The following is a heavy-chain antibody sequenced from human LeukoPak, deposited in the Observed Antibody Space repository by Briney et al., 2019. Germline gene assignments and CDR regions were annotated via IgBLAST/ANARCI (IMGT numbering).Heavy chain of an antibody. J-gene: IGHJ4*02. CDR1: GYTFTSYY. CDR2: INPSGGST. V-gene: IGHV1-46*01. D-gene: IGHD3-10*01. Sequence: GASVKVSCKASGYTFTSYYMHWVRQAPGQGLEWMGIINPSGGSTSYAQKFQGRVTMTRDTSTSTVYMELSSLRSEDTAVYYCVTETMVRETTVDYWGQGTLVTVSS. CDR3: VTETMVRETTVDY.